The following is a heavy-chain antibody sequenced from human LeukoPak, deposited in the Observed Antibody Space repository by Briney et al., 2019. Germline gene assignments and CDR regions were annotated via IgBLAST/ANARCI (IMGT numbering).Heavy chain of an antibody. Sequence: GGSLRLSCAAPGFTLSSYEKKWGRQAPGEGLGWVSYISSSGSPIYQADSVKGRFTISRDNAKNSLFLQMSSLRDEDTAIYYCARGARDYGLSFDCWGQGTLVTVSS. J-gene: IGHJ4*02. CDR2: ISSSGSPI. CDR1: GFTLSSYE. V-gene: IGHV3-48*03. D-gene: IGHD4-17*01. CDR3: ARGARDYGLSFDC.